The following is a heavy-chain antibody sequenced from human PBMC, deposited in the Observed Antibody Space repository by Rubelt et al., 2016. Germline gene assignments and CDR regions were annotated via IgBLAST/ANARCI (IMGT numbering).Heavy chain of an antibody. V-gene: IGHV4-39*07. CDR1: GGSISSSSYY. Sequence: QLQLQESGPGLVKPSETLSLTCTVSGGSISSSSYYWGWIRQPPGKGLEWIGSISYSGSTFYNPSLKGRVTISVDRSKNQFSLRLSSRTAADTAVYYCARTAAARPFFGYWGQGTLVTVSS. CDR2: ISYSGST. J-gene: IGHJ4*02. D-gene: IGHD6-6*01. CDR3: ARTAAARPFFGY.